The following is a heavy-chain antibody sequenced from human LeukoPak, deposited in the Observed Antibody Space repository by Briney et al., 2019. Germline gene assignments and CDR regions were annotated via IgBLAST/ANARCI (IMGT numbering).Heavy chain of an antibody. CDR2: ISGSSGTM. D-gene: IGHD6-6*01. J-gene: IGHJ4*02. CDR1: GFTFSSYE. Sequence: PGGSLRLSCAASGFTFSSYEWNWVRQAPGKGLEWVSYISGSSGTMYYADSVKGRFTISRDDAKNSLYLQMNSLRAEDTAVYYCARRGSSSSVDYWGQGTLVTVSS. V-gene: IGHV3-48*03. CDR3: ARRGSSSSVDY.